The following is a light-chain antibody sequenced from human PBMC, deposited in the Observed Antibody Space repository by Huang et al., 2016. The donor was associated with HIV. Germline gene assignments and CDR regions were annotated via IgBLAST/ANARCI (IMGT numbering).Light chain of an antibody. CDR1: QDISNY. CDR3: QQYDNLPLFT. Sequence: DIQMTQSPSSLSASVGDRVTITCQASQDISNYLNWYQQKPGQAPTILIYYSSTLETGVPSRFSGSGSGTDFTFTISSLQAEDIATYYCQQYDNLPLFTFGPGTTLDIK. CDR2: YSS. J-gene: IGKJ3*01. V-gene: IGKV1-33*01.